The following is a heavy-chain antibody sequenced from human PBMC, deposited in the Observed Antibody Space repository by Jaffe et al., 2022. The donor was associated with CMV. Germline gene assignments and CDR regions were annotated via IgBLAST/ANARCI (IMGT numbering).Heavy chain of an antibody. CDR3: VRQRGYSYVFSDAIDI. CDR1: VFIFSTHA. D-gene: IGHD5-18*01. CDR2: ISSNAGTT. V-gene: IGHV3-64D*06. Sequence: EVQLVESGGDLVQPGGTLRLSCSASVFIFSTHAMYWVRQAPGRGLECVSAISSNAGTTYYADSVKGRFTISRDISKNTLYLQMSSLRPEDTAVYYCVRQRGYSYVFSDAIDIWGQGTMVTVSS. J-gene: IGHJ3*02.